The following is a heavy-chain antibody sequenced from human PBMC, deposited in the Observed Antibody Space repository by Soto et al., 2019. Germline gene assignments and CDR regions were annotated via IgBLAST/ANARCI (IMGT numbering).Heavy chain of an antibody. D-gene: IGHD3-16*01. CDR3: TKPGGTGHVFDI. J-gene: IGHJ3*02. V-gene: IGHV3-9*01. CDR2: ISWDSSTI. CDR1: GFTFDNFA. Sequence: EVQLVESGGGLVQPDRSLRLSCAGSGFTFDNFAMHWVRQAPGKGLEWVSGISWDSSTIGYADSVKGRFTISRDNAKISLYLQMNSLRPEDTALYYCTKPGGTGHVFDIWGQGTMVTVSS.